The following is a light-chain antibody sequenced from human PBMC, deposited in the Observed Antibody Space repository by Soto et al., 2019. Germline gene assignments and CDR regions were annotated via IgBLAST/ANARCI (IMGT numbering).Light chain of an antibody. J-gene: IGKJ1*01. V-gene: IGKV1-5*01. CDR2: DAS. Sequence: DIQMTQSPSTLSASVGDSVTITCRASHIVSRYLAWYQQKPGKVPKLLIYDASSLESEVPSRFSGGGSGTEFTLTISSLKADDFATYYCQQYSSHATFGQGTKVDIK. CDR1: HIVSRY. CDR3: QQYSSHAT.